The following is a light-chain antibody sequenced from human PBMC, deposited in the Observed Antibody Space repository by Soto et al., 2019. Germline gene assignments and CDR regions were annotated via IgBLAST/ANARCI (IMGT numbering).Light chain of an antibody. CDR2: RSS. CDR1: SSNIGSNA. Sequence: QSVVTQPPSASGSPGQRVTISCSGRSSNIGSNAVNWYQQFPGKAPKVLIYRSSHRPSGVPDRFSGSKSGTSASLAITGLQTDDEAAYFCQTSDSGLVGLIFGTGTKLTVL. CDR3: QTSDSGLVGLI. J-gene: IGLJ1*01. V-gene: IGLV1-40*01.